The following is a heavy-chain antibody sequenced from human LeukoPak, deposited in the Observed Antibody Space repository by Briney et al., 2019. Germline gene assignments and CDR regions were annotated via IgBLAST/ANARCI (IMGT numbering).Heavy chain of an antibody. CDR1: GLPIIDFT. V-gene: IGHV3-23*01. CDR3: AKDLITMVRGVIGWFDP. CDR2: ISGSGGST. Sequence: GGSLRLSCEVSGLPIIDFTMNWVRQAPGKGLEWVSAISGSGGSTYYADSVKGRFTISRDNSKNTLYLQMNSLRAEDTAVYYCAKDLITMVRGVIGWFDPWGQGTLVTVSS. J-gene: IGHJ5*02. D-gene: IGHD3-10*01.